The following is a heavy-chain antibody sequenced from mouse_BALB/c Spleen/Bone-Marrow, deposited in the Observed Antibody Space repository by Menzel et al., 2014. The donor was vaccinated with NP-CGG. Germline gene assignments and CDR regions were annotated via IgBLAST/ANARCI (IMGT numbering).Heavy chain of an antibody. D-gene: IGHD1-1*01. J-gene: IGHJ2*01. V-gene: IGHV5-17*02. CDR1: GFTFSSFG. Sequence: EVKVVESGGGLVQPGGSRKLSCAASGFTFSSFGMHWVRQAPEKGLEWVAYISSGSSTIYYADTVMGRFTISRDNPKNTLFLQMTSLRSEDTAMYYCARSGSSSGYFYYWGQGTTLTVSS. CDR3: ARSGSSSGYFYY. CDR2: ISSGSSTI.